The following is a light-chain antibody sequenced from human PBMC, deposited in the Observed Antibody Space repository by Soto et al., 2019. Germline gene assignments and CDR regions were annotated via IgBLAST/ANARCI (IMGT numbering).Light chain of an antibody. V-gene: IGKV3-11*01. CDR2: DAS. Sequence: EIVLTQSPATLSLSPGEGATLSCRASQTVSNYLVWYQQKPGQAPGLLIYDASNRATGIPARFSGSGSGTDFTLTISSLEPEDFAVYYCQQRSNWPTTFGGGTKVDIK. CDR1: QTVSNY. J-gene: IGKJ4*01. CDR3: QQRSNWPTT.